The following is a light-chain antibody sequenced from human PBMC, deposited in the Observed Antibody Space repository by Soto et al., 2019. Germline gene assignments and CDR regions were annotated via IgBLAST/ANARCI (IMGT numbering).Light chain of an antibody. CDR3: SSSTNTNTPVI. Sequence: QSVLTQPASVSGSPGQSVTISCTGTSGDIGRYKFVSWFQQHPGKAPKLLIFEGTNRPSGVSHRFSGSKSGNTASLTISGLQAEDEAMYFCSSSTNTNTPVIFGGGTKVTV. CDR2: EGT. J-gene: IGLJ2*01. CDR1: SGDIGRYKF. V-gene: IGLV2-14*01.